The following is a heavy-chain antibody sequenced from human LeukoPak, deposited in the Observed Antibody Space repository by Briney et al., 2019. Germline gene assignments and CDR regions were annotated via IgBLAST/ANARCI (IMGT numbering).Heavy chain of an antibody. Sequence: SGTLSLTCGVSGGSISSTNWWSWVRQPPGQGLEWIGEISLAGRTNYNPSLNGRVTMSLDESSNQLSLNLTSVTAADTAVYYCARAQAEKTYYYDSSGYDNPAGFDYWGQGTLVTVSS. CDR3: ARAQAEKTYYYDSSGYDNPAGFDY. J-gene: IGHJ4*02. CDR2: ISLAGRT. CDR1: GGSISSTNW. D-gene: IGHD3-22*01. V-gene: IGHV4-4*02.